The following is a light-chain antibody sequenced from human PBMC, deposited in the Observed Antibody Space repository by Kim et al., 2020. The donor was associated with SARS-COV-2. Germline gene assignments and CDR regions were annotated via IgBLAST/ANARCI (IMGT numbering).Light chain of an antibody. CDR1: HTMSTY. CDR3: QQSYSTPRT. CDR2: GAS. Sequence: DIQMTQSPSSLSASVGDRVTITCRSSHTMSTYLNWYQQKPGKDPNLLIYGASNLQSGVPSRFSGSGSGTDFTLTITSLQPEDFAVYYCQQSYSTPRTFGQGTKLEI. V-gene: IGKV1-39*01. J-gene: IGKJ2*01.